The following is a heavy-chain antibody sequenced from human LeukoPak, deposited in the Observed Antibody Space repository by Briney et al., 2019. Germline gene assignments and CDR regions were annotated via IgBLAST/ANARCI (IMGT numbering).Heavy chain of an antibody. CDR3: ARDSYHSSYWYD. J-gene: IGHJ4*02. D-gene: IGHD6-13*01. V-gene: IGHV3-7*03. CDR1: GFTVSSNY. CDR2: IKQDGSEK. Sequence: GGSLRLSCAASGFTVSSNYMSWVRQAPGKGLEWVANIKQDGSEKYYVDSVKGRFTISRDNAKNSLYLQMNSLRVEDAAVYYCARDSYHSSYWYDWGQGTLVTVSS.